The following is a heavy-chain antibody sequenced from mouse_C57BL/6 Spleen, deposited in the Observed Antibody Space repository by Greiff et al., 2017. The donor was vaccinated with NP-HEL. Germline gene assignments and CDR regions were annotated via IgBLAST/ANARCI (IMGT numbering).Heavy chain of an antibody. CDR2: ILPGSGST. V-gene: IGHV1-9*01. J-gene: IGHJ2*01. D-gene: IGHD1-1*01. CDR1: GYTFTGYW. Sequence: VQVVESGAELMKPGASVKLSCKATGYTFTGYWIEWVKQRPGHGLEWIGEILPGSGSTNYNEKFKGKATFTADTSSNTAYMQLSSLTTEDSAIYYCARFPYYYGSSYEKDYFDYWGQGTTLTVSS. CDR3: ARFPYYYGSSYEKDYFDY.